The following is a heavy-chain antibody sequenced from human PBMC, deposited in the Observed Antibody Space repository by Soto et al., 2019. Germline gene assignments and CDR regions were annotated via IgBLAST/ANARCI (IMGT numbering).Heavy chain of an antibody. CDR2: IIPILDIT. D-gene: IGHD2-8*01. CDR1: GGTFSNYG. J-gene: IGHJ2*01. CDR3: ANGRGGTTNGSTYWYFDL. Sequence: QVQLVQSGAEVRKPGSSVKVSCKASGGTFSNYGITWVRQAPGQGLEWMGGIIPILDITNYAQRFQGRVPFTADESTTTAYMELTSLRCEDSAIYYCANGRGGTTNGSTYWYFDLWGRGTLVTVSS. V-gene: IGHV1-69*12.